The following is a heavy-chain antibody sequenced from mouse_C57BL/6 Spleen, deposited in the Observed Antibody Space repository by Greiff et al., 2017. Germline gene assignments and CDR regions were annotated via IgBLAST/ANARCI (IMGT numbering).Heavy chain of an antibody. CDR1: SYAFSSSW. CDR3: ARMGGDHFDY. Sequence: VQLQQSGPELVKPGASVKISCKASSYAFSSSWMNWVKQRPGKGLEWIGRIYPGDGDTNYNGKFKGKATLTADKSSSTAYMQLSSLTSEDSAVYFCARMGGDHFDYWGQGTTLTVSS. D-gene: IGHD4-1*01. CDR2: IYPGDGDT. J-gene: IGHJ2*01. V-gene: IGHV1-82*01.